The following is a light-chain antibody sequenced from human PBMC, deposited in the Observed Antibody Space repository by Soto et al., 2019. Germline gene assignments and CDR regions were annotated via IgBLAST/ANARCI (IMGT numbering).Light chain of an antibody. J-gene: IGLJ2*01. V-gene: IGLV2-8*01. CDR1: SSDVGGYNY. Sequence: QSALTQPPSASGSPGPSVTISCPGTSSDVGGYNYVSWYQQHPGKAPKLMIYEVSKRPSGVPDRFSGSKSGKTSSLTVSERQAEDDADYYCTSYADSNHLNVVFGGGTKLTVL. CDR2: EVS. CDR3: TSYADSNHLNVV.